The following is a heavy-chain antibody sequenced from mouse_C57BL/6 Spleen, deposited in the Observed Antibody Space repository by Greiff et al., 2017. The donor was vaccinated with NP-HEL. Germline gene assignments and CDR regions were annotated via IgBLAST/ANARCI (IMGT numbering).Heavy chain of an antibody. CDR2: IYPRDGST. CDR1: GYTFTSYD. Sequence: QVQLQQSGPELVKPGASVKLSCKASGYTFTSYDINWVKQRPGPGLEWIGWIYPRDGSTKYNEKFKGKATLTVDTSSSTAYMELHSLTSEDSAVYFCARRVVANYYAMDYWGQGTSVTVSS. CDR3: ARRVVANYYAMDY. J-gene: IGHJ4*01. D-gene: IGHD1-1*01. V-gene: IGHV1-85*01.